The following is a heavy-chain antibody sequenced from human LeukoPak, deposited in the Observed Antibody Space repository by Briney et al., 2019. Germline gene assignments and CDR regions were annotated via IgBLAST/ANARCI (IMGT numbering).Heavy chain of an antibody. Sequence: PSETLSLTCAVYGGSFSGYYWSWIRQPPGKGLEWIGEINHSGSTNYNPSLKSRVTMSVDTSKNQFSLKLSSVTAADTAVYYCARMEVGPHWFDPWGQGTLVTVSS. CDR2: INHSGST. J-gene: IGHJ5*02. D-gene: IGHD3-3*01. CDR3: ARMEVGPHWFDP. CDR1: GGSFSGYY. V-gene: IGHV4-34*01.